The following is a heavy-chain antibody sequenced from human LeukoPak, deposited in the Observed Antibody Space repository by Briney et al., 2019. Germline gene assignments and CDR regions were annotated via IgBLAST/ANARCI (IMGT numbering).Heavy chain of an antibody. V-gene: IGHV4-34*01. J-gene: IGHJ4*02. D-gene: IGHD3-22*01. Sequence: SETLSLTCAVYGGSFSGYYWSWIRQPPGKGLEWIGEINHSGSTNYNPSLKSRVTISVDTSKNQFSLRLSSVTAADTAVYYCARGPDYYDSSGYHRVFDYWGQGTLVTVSS. CDR2: INHSGST. CDR3: ARGPDYYDSSGYHRVFDY. CDR1: GGSFSGYY.